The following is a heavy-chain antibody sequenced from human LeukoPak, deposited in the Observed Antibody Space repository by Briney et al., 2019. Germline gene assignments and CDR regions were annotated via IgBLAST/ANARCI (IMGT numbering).Heavy chain of an antibody. V-gene: IGHV3-33*06. J-gene: IGHJ4*02. D-gene: IGHD1-26*01. CDR2: IWSDGTHK. CDR1: GFTFNTYG. CDR3: AKSNSESQTTVGN. Sequence: PGRSLRLSCAASGFTFNTYGMHWVRQAPGKGLEWVAVIWSDGTHKYYSDSVKGRFTISRGNSKNTLYLEMNSLRVEDTAVYYCAKSNSESQTTVGNWGQGTLVTVSS.